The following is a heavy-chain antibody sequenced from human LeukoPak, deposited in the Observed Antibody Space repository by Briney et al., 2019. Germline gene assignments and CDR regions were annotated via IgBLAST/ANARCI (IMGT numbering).Heavy chain of an antibody. J-gene: IGHJ6*03. CDR1: GYSLTNGYY. CDR2: VYHSGST. CDR3: ARSGPYYFHYLDV. D-gene: IGHD3-10*01. Sequence: SETLSLTCTVSGYSLTNGYYWVWIRQPPGKGLEWIGAVYHSGSTYYNPSLRSRVATSVDTSKNQFPLKLSSVTAADTAVYFCARSGPYYFHYLDVWAKGPRSPSP. V-gene: IGHV4-38-2*02.